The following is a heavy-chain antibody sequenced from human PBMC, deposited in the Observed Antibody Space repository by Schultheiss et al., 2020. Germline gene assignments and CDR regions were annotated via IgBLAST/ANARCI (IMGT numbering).Heavy chain of an antibody. J-gene: IGHJ4*02. CDR2: ISYDGSNK. V-gene: IGHV3-30*01. D-gene: IGHD3-22*01. Sequence: GGSLRLSCAASGFTLSSYAMHWVRQAPGKGLEWVTVISYDGSNKYYADSVKGRFTISRHNSKNTLYLQMNSLRAEDTAVYYCARDHGAWNYDSSGYYPNYFDYWGQGTLVTVSS. CDR3: ARDHGAWNYDSSGYYPNYFDY. CDR1: GFTLSSYA.